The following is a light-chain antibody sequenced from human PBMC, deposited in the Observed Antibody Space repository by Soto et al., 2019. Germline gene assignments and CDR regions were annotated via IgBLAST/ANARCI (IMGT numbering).Light chain of an antibody. CDR1: QSVSSTF. Sequence: EIVLTQSPGSLSLSPGERATLSCRASQSVSSTFFAWYQQRPGQAPRLLMYGASGRATGIPERFSGSGSGTDFTLTISRLEPEDFGVYYCKQFESSVTFGQGTKVEIQ. J-gene: IGKJ1*01. V-gene: IGKV3-20*01. CDR3: KQFESSVT. CDR2: GAS.